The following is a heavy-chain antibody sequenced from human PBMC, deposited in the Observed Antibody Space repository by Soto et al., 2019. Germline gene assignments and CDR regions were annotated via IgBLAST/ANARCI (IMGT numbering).Heavy chain of an antibody. CDR1: GYDFSSYG. J-gene: IGHJ4*02. D-gene: IGHD2-2*01. Sequence: QVQLVQSGAEVKKPGASVKVSCKASGYDFSSYGISWVRQAPGQGLEWMGWISASNGNRDYAQQFQGRVTMTSDTSRTTADMELRSLRADVTAVYYCVRDPQRNDYWGQGTLVNVSS. V-gene: IGHV1-18*04. CDR2: ISASNGNR. CDR3: VRDPQRNDY.